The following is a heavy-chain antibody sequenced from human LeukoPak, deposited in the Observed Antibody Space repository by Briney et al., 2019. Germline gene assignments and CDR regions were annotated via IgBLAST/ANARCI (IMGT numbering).Heavy chain of an antibody. V-gene: IGHV3-20*04. CDR3: ARRRATIDYYYYMDV. J-gene: IGHJ6*03. CDR2: INWNGDST. CDR1: GFTFSSYG. D-gene: IGHD5-12*01. Sequence: PGGSLRLSCAASGFTFSSYGMSWVRQAPGKGLQWVSAINWNGDSTGHADSVKGRFTISRDNAKNSLYLQMDSLRAEDTALYYCARRRATIDYYYYMDVWGKGTTVTVSS.